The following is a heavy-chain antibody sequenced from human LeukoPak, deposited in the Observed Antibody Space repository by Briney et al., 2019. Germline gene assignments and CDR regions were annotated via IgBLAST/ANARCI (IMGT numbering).Heavy chain of an antibody. V-gene: IGHV3-7*01. CDR3: ARDVSYFDY. J-gene: IGHJ4*02. D-gene: IGHD2/OR15-2a*01. Sequence: GGSLRLSXAASGFTFSTSWMTWVRQAPGKGLEWVANIRQDGSSKYYVDSVKGRFTISRDNAKNSLYLQMNSLRVEDTAVYYCARDVSYFDYWGQGALVTVSS. CDR1: GFTFSTSW. CDR2: IRQDGSSK.